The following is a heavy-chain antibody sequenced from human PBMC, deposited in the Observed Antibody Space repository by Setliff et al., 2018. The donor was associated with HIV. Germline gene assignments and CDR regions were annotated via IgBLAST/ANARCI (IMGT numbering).Heavy chain of an antibody. CDR2: INPNSGDT. Sequence: ASVKVSCKASGYTFTSYYMHWVRQAPGQGLEWLGRINPNSGDTNPAQKFQDRVTMTRDTSISTAYMELSSLRSDDTAVYYCARVSGYSYGWAIDYWGQGTLVTVSS. D-gene: IGHD5-18*01. V-gene: IGHV1-2*06. J-gene: IGHJ4*02. CDR1: GYTFTSYY. CDR3: ARVSGYSYGWAIDY.